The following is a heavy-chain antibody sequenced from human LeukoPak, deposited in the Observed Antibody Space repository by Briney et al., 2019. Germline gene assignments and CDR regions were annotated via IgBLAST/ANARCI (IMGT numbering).Heavy chain of an antibody. D-gene: IGHD3-9*01. CDR1: GVSISSSEW. CDR3: GKTDIYFNPIDY. J-gene: IGHJ4*02. V-gene: IGHV4-4*02. CDR2: IHRDGRT. Sequence: SGTLSLTCAVSGVSISSSEWWIWVRQPPGQGLEWIGEIHRDGRTRYNPPPKSRVTMSIDYSKNQFSLKVSSVTAADTAIYYCGKTDIYFNPIDYWGPGSLVTVSS.